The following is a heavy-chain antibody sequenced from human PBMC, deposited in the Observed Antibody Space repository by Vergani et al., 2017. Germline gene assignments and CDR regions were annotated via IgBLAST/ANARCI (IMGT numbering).Heavy chain of an antibody. J-gene: IGHJ6*03. CDR2: IWYDGSNK. Sequence: QVQLVESGGGVVQPGRSLRLSCAASGFTFSSYGMHWVRQAPGKGLEWVAVIWYDGSNKYYADSVKGRFTISRDNSKNTLYLQMNSLRAEDTAVYYCARDVRLYRSSTSCYYSYYYYYMYVWGKGSTVTVSS. CDR1: GFTFSSYG. V-gene: IGHV3-33*01. CDR3: ARDVRLYRSSTSCYYSYYYYYMYV. D-gene: IGHD2-2*01.